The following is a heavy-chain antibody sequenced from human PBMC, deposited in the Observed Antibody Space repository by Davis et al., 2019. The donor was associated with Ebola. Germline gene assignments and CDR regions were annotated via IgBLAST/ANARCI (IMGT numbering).Heavy chain of an antibody. Sequence: ASVKVSCKASGYTFTSYYMHWVRQAPGQGLEWMGIINPSGGSTSYAQKFQGRVTMTRNTSISTAYMELSSLRSEDTAVYYCARALQYCSGGSCYSYYYGMDVWGQGTTVTVSS. V-gene: IGHV1-46*01. D-gene: IGHD2-15*01. CDR1: GYTFTSYY. J-gene: IGHJ6*02. CDR3: ARALQYCSGGSCYSYYYGMDV. CDR2: INPSGGST.